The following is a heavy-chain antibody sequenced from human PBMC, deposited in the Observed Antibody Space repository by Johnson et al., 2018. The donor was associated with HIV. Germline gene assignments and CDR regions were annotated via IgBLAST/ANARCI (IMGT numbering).Heavy chain of an antibody. CDR2: IGTAGVT. D-gene: IGHD1-26*01. V-gene: IGHV3-13*01. CDR3: AKDYSGGDGTFDF. CDR1: GFTFSSYD. Sequence: VQLVESGGGLVQPGGSLRLSCAASGFTFSSYDMHWVRQATGKGLEWVSAIGTAGVTYYPGSVKGRFTISRENAKNTLYLQMNSLRAEDTAVYYCAKDYSGGDGTFDFWGQGTMVTVSS. J-gene: IGHJ3*01.